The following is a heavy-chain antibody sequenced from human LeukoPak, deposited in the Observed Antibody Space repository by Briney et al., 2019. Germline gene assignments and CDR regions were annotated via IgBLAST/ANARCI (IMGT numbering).Heavy chain of an antibody. CDR2: INHSGST. D-gene: IGHD3-22*01. CDR3: ARDSSGYSYYYYMDV. CDR1: GGSISSSSSY. V-gene: IGHV4-39*07. J-gene: IGHJ6*03. Sequence: MSSETLSLTCTVSGGSISSSSSYWGWIRQPPGKGLEWIGEINHSGSTNYNPSLKSRVTISVDTSKNQFSLKLSSVTAADTAVYYCARDSSGYSYYYYMDVWGKGTTVTVSS.